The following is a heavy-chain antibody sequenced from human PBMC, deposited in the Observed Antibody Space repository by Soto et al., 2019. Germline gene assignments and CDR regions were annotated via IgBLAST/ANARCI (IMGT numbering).Heavy chain of an antibody. CDR3: ARDHSSGFHYIFDS. D-gene: IGHD3-22*01. CDR1: NGSISTHY. V-gene: IGHV4-59*11. CDR2: VYYTGST. Sequence: SETLSLTCTVSNGSISTHYWSWVRQPPGMGLEWIGYVYYTGSTNYNPSLKSRVTISVDTSKNQSSLKLTSVTAADTAVYYCARDHSSGFHYIFDSWGQGALVTVSS. J-gene: IGHJ4*02.